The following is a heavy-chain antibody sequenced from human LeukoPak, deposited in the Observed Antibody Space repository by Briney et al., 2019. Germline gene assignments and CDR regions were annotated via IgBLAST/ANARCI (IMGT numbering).Heavy chain of an antibody. J-gene: IGHJ4*02. V-gene: IGHV3-21*01. D-gene: IGHD2-2*01. CDR1: GFTFSSYA. Sequence: GGSLRLSCAASGFTFSSYAMNWVRQAPGKGLEWVSSISSSGPYIYYADSVRGRFTISRDNPKNSLYLQMNSLRAEDTAVYYCARSVAAAAIVPRIEYWGQGTLVTVSS. CDR2: ISSSGPYI. CDR3: ARSVAAAAIVPRIEY.